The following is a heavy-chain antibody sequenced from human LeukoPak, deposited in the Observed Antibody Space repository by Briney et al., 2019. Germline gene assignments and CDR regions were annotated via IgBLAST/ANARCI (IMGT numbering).Heavy chain of an antibody. CDR1: GDSISSGNYY. CDR3: ARDRAGDSFDI. D-gene: IGHD7-27*01. J-gene: IGHJ3*02. Sequence: PSQTLSLTCTVSGDSISSGNYYWTWIRQSAGKGLEWIGRIHTSGNINYNPSLKSQVTISIDTSKNQFSLNLNLVTTADTAVYYCARDRAGDSFDIWGQGTLVTVSS. V-gene: IGHV4-61*02. CDR2: IHTSGNI.